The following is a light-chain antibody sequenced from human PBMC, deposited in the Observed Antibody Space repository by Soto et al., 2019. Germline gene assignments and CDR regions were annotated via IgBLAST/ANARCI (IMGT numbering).Light chain of an antibody. J-gene: IGKJ5*01. V-gene: IGKV3-20*01. CDR2: GVS. CDR1: QSVSSSY. Sequence: EIVLTQSPGTLSLSPGERATLSCRASQSVSSSYLAWYQQKPGQAPRLLIYGVSSRATGVPDRCSGSGSGTDFTLTISRLEPEDFAVYYCQQYIIPTTFGQGTRLETK. CDR3: QQYIIPTT.